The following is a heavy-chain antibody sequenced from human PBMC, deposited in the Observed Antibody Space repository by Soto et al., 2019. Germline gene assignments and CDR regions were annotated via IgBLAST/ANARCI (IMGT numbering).Heavy chain of an antibody. Sequence: VQLVQSGAEVKKPGSSVKVSCKASGGTFRSYAISWVRQAPGQGFEWMGRIIPIFGLPKYAQKFHGRVTITADKSSTTAFMELSSLTSEDTAVYYCARGDRQSGHYFDYWGQGTLVTVSS. V-gene: IGHV1-69*04. CDR1: GGTFRSYA. D-gene: IGHD3-22*01. CDR3: ARGDRQSGHYFDY. J-gene: IGHJ4*02. CDR2: IIPIFGLP.